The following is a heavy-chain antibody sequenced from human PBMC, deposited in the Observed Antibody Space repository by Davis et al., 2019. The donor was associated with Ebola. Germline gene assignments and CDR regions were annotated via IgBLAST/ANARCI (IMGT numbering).Heavy chain of an antibody. CDR3: ARDWAPGYQLLLFDY. CDR1: GYTFTSYG. J-gene: IGHJ4*02. CDR2: ISAYNGNT. Sequence: ASVKVSCKASGYTFTSYGISWVRQAPGQGLEWMGWISAYNGNTNYAQKLQGRVTMTTDTSTSTAYMELRSLRSEDTAVYYCARDWAPGYQLLLFDYWGQGTLVTVSS. V-gene: IGHV1-18*01. D-gene: IGHD2-2*01.